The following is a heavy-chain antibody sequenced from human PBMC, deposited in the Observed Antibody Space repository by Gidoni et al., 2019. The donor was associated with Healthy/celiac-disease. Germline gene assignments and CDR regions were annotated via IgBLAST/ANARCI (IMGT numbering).Heavy chain of an antibody. V-gene: IGHV3-30-3*01. CDR1: GFTFSSYA. CDR3: ARGEVGVCFDY. D-gene: IGHD2-8*01. CDR2: ISYDGSNK. Sequence: QVQLVESGGGVVQPGRSLRLSCAASGFTFSSYAMHWVRQAPGKGLEWVAVISYDGSNKYYADSVKGRFTISRDNSKNTLDLQMNSLRAEDTAVYYCARGEVGVCFDYWGQGTLVTVSS. J-gene: IGHJ4*02.